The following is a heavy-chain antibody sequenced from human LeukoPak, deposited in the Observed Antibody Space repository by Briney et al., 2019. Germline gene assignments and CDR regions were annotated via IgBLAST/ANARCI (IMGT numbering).Heavy chain of an antibody. CDR3: ARDSTDDSWFDP. J-gene: IGHJ5*02. CDR1: GFTFSSYA. D-gene: IGHD2-2*01. V-gene: IGHV3-30-3*01. Sequence: GGSLRLSCAASGFTFSSYAMHWVRQAPGKGLEWVAVISYDGSNKYYADSVKGRFTISRDNSKNTLYLQMDSLRAEDTAVYYCARDSTDDSWFDPWGQGTLVTVSS. CDR2: ISYDGSNK.